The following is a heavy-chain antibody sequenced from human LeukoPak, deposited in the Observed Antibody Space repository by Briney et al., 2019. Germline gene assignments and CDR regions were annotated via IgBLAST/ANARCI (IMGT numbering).Heavy chain of an antibody. CDR2: IQSDGST. D-gene: IGHD3-16*01. V-gene: IGHV3-66*02. Sequence: GGSLRLSCAASGFTVSNNYISWVRQAPGKGLEWVSVIQSDGSTYYADSLRGRFTISRDNSKNTLYLQMNSLRAEDTAVYYCTRGGAFDIWGQGTTVTVSS. CDR1: GFTVSNNY. CDR3: TRGGAFDI. J-gene: IGHJ3*02.